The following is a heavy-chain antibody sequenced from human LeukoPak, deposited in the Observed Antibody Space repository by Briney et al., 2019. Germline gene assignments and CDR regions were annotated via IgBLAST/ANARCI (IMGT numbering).Heavy chain of an antibody. D-gene: IGHD3-22*01. CDR3: ARTKRHEMVVVTAYGLFDY. J-gene: IGHJ4*02. CDR1: GYTFTGYY. Sequence: ASVKVPCKASGYTFTGYYMRWVRQAPGQGLEWMGWINPNSGGTNYAQKFQGRVTMTRDTSISTAYMELSRLRSDDTAVYYCARTKRHEMVVVTAYGLFDYWGQGTLVTVSS. CDR2: INPNSGGT. V-gene: IGHV1-2*02.